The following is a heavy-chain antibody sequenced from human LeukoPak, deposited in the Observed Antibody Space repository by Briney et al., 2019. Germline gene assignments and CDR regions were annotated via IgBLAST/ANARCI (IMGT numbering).Heavy chain of an antibody. D-gene: IGHD2-15*01. V-gene: IGHV4-39*07. J-gene: IGHJ4*02. CDR1: GGSISSSSYY. CDR3: ARVFVGQAIYQGIFDY. Sequence: SETLSLTCTVSGGSISSSSYYWGWIRQPPGKGLEWVGSIYYSGSTYYNPSLKSRVTISVDTSKNQFSLKLSSVTAADTAVYYCARVFVGQAIYQGIFDYWGQGTLVTVSS. CDR2: IYYSGST.